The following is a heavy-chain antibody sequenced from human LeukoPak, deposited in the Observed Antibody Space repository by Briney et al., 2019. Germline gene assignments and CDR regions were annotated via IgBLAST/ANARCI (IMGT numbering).Heavy chain of an antibody. CDR3: AKGTPGEMATTVNYFDY. V-gene: IGHV3-9*01. Sequence: GGSLRLSCAASGFTFVDYAMRWVRPAPRKGREWVSGISWNSGIIRYADVVKGQFTNSRDNAKNSLYLQMNSLRADDTSLYYWAKGTPGEMATTVNYFDYWGQGTLVTVSS. CDR1: GFTFVDYA. CDR2: ISWNSGII. D-gene: IGHD5-24*01. J-gene: IGHJ4*02.